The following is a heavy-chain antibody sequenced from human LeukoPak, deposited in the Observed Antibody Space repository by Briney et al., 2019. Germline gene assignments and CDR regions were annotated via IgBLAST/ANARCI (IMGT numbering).Heavy chain of an antibody. Sequence: GGSLRLSCASSGFTFSTYFMHWVRLAPGTGLEWVAVISYDGSNTSYADSVKDRFTISRDNSKNTLYLQMNSLRAEDTAVYYCARDHEWDLGLVLDYWGQGTLVTVSS. CDR2: ISYDGSNT. CDR1: GFTFSTYF. D-gene: IGHD6-19*01. J-gene: IGHJ4*02. CDR3: ARDHEWDLGLVLDY. V-gene: IGHV3-30*04.